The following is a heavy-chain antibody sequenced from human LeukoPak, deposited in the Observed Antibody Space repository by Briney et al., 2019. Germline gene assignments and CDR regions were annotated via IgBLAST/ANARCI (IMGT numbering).Heavy chain of an antibody. J-gene: IGHJ4*02. CDR1: GFTFSSYG. CDR2: IRYDGSNK. Sequence: GGSLRLSCAASGFTFSSYGMHWVRQAPGKGLEWVAFIRYDGSNKYYADSVKGRFTISRDNSKNTLYLQMNSLRAEDTAVYYCAKGMGLSSGDFWSGYREIDYWGQGTLVTVSS. CDR3: AKGMGLSSGDFWSGYREIDY. V-gene: IGHV3-30*02. D-gene: IGHD3-3*01.